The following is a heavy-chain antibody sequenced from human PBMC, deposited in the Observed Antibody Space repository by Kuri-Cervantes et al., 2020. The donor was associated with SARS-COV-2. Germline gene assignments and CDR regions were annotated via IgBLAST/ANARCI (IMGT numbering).Heavy chain of an antibody. D-gene: IGHD7-27*01. CDR1: GDYLSSSRHY. V-gene: IGHV4-39*01. Sequence: ESLKISCTVSGDYLSSSRHYWGWIRQSPGKGLEWIGTFYSGRTYYNPSFTSRVTISVDTSKNQFSLTMSSVTATDTAVYYCARPALGTNGNFDYWGQGMRVTVSS. J-gene: IGHJ4*02. CDR3: ARPALGTNGNFDY. CDR2: FYSGRT.